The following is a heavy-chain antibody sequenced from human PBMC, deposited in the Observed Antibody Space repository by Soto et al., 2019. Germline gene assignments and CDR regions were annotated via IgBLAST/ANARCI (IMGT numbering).Heavy chain of an antibody. D-gene: IGHD1-1*01. CDR1: GFTFGDYA. Sequence: GGSLRLSCTASGFTFGDYAMSWVRQAPGKGLEWVGFIRSKAYGGTTEYAASVKGRFTISRDDSKSIAYLQMNSLKTEDTAVYYCTRGTTTRPNYYYYGMDVWGQGTTVTVS. J-gene: IGHJ6*02. CDR2: IRSKAYGGTT. CDR3: TRGTTTRPNYYYYGMDV. V-gene: IGHV3-49*04.